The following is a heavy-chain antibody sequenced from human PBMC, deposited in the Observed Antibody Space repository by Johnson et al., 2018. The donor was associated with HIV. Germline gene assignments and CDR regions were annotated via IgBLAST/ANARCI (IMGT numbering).Heavy chain of an antibody. CDR3: ARAREVYYLDAFDI. CDR2: ISSSGSTI. V-gene: IGHV3-48*04. Sequence: VQLVESGGGVVQPGRSPRLSCAASGFIFSSYGMHWIRQAPGKGLEWVSYISSSGSTIYYADSVKGRFTISRDNAKNSLYLQMNSLRAEDTAVYYCARAREVYYLDAFDIWGQGTMVTVSS. CDR1: GFIFSSYG. J-gene: IGHJ3*02. D-gene: IGHD3-22*01.